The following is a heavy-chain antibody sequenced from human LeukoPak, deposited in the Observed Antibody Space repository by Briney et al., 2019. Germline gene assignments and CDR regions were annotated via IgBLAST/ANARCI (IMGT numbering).Heavy chain of an antibody. CDR3: ARDSAVDTAMTTYYYYYGMDV. CDR2: IWYDGSNK. J-gene: IGHJ6*02. D-gene: IGHD5-18*01. V-gene: IGHV3-33*01. Sequence: GGSLRLSCAASGFTFSSYGMHWVRQAPGKGLEWVAVIWYDGSNKYYADSVKGRFTISRDNSKNTLYLQMNSLRAEDTAVYYCARDSAVDTAMTTYYYYYGMDVWGQGTTVTVSS. CDR1: GFTFSSYG.